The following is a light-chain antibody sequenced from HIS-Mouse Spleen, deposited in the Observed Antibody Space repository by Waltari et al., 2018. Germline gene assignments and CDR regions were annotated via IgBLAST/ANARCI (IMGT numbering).Light chain of an antibody. Sequence: QSALTQPASVSGSPGQSITISCTGTSSDVGGYNYVSCYHQHPGKAPNLMIYEVSNRPSGVSTRLSGSKSGSTASLTISGLQAEDEADYYCSSYTSSSTLGVVFGGGTKLTVL. J-gene: IGLJ2*01. V-gene: IGLV2-14*01. CDR2: EVS. CDR1: SSDVGGYNY. CDR3: SSYTSSSTLGVV.